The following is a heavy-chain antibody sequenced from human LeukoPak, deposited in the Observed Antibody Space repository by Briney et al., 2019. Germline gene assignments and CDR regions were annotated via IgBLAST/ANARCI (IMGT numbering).Heavy chain of an antibody. J-gene: IGHJ5*02. Sequence: GASVKVSCKASGYTFTGYYMHWVRQAPGQGLEWMGWINPNSGGTNYAQKFQGRVTMTRDTSISTAYMELSRLRSDDTAVYYCARDVGWKGNWFDPWGQGTLVTVSS. CDR1: GYTFTGYY. V-gene: IGHV1-2*02. CDR3: ARDVGWKGNWFDP. CDR2: INPNSGGT. D-gene: IGHD1-1*01.